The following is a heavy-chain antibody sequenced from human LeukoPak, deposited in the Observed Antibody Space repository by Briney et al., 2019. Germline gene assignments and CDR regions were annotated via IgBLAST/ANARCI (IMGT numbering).Heavy chain of an antibody. J-gene: IGHJ5*02. CDR2: ISALTGDT. D-gene: IGHD1-1*01. CDR1: GYNFNDFG. Sequence: ASVKVSCKASGYNFNDFGVTWVRQAPGQGLEWMGWISALTGDTNYAQKFQGRVTMTTDTSTDTAYLEMRSLRSADTAVYYCAREATGRAFDPWGQGTLVTVSS. V-gene: IGHV1-18*01. CDR3: AREATGRAFDP.